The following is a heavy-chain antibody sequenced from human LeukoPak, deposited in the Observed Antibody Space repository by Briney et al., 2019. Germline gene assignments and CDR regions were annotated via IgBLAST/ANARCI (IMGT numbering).Heavy chain of an antibody. CDR3: ARDRGDLILWSGERFDI. Sequence: GGSLRLSCAASGFTFSSYSMNWVRQAPGKGLEWVSSISSSSSYIYYADSVKGRFTISRDNAKNSLYLQMNSLRAEDTAVYYCARDRGDLILWSGERFDIWGQGTMVTVSS. V-gene: IGHV3-21*01. J-gene: IGHJ3*02. CDR2: ISSSSSYI. D-gene: IGHD3-10*01. CDR1: GFTFSSYS.